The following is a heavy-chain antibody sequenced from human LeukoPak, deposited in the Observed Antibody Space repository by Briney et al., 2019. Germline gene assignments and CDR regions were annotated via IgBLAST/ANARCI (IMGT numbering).Heavy chain of an antibody. J-gene: IGHJ5*02. CDR3: ARDYCSGGSCYSAWFDP. D-gene: IGHD2-15*01. V-gene: IGHV1-2*02. CDR1: GYTFTGYY. Sequence: ASVKVSCKASGYTFTGYYMHWVRQAPGQGLEWMGWINPNSGGTNYAQKFQGRVTMTRDTSTSTAYMELRSLRSDDTAVYYCARDYCSGGSCYSAWFDPWGQGTLVTVSS. CDR2: INPNSGGT.